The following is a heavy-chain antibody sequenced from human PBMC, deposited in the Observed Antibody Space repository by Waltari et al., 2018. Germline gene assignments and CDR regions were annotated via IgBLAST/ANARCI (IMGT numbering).Heavy chain of an antibody. CDR2: ITWNAGQT. V-gene: IGHV3-20*04. J-gene: IGHJ4*02. Sequence: EVQLVESGGTVVRPGGSLRLSCVASGFSFEDYGMSWVRQAPGKGLEWVSGITWNAGQTGYVGSVKGRFTISRDDGKKSLYLQMNNLRDEDTALYYCAREFRSGYSIDFWGQGTLVTVSA. D-gene: IGHD6-13*01. CDR1: GFSFEDYG. CDR3: AREFRSGYSIDF.